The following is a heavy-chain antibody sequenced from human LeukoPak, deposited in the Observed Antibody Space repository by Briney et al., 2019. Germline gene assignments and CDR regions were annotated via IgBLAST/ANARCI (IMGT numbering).Heavy chain of an antibody. CDR1: GGSIISGSYY. Sequence: SETLSLTCTPSGGSIISGSYYWSWIRQPAGKGLEWIGRMYTRGDTTYNASLKSRVTISVDTSKNQFSLWLTSVTAADTAVYYCASYCSVTICPFDNWGQGTLVTVSA. D-gene: IGHD2-2*01. CDR2: MYTRGDT. V-gene: IGHV4-61*02. CDR3: ASYCSVTICPFDN. J-gene: IGHJ4*02.